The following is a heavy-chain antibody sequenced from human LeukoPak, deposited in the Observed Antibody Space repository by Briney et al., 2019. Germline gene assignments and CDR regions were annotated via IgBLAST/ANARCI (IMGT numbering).Heavy chain of an antibody. CDR1: GYTFTSYG. J-gene: IGHJ4*02. Sequence: ASVKVSCKASGYTFTSYGISWVRQAPGQGLEWMGWISAYNGNTNYAQKLQGRVTMTTDTSTSTVYMELRSLRSDDTAVYYCARDGSSSSVPDYWGQGTLVTVSS. CDR3: ARDGSSSSVPDY. D-gene: IGHD6-6*01. CDR2: ISAYNGNT. V-gene: IGHV1-18*01.